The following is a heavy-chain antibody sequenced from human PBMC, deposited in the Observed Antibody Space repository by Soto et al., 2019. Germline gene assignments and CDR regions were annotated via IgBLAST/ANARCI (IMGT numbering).Heavy chain of an antibody. V-gene: IGHV4-39*01. CDR3: ARGSRDGYNSPPLDY. CDR2: IYYSGGT. Sequence: PSETLSLTCTVSGGSISSSNYDWGWIRQPPGKGLEWIGNIYYSGGTYYNPSLKSRVTISVDTSKNQFSLKLTSVTAADTAVYYCARGSRDGYNSPPLDYWGQGTLVTVSS. D-gene: IGHD5-12*01. J-gene: IGHJ4*02. CDR1: GGSISSSNYD.